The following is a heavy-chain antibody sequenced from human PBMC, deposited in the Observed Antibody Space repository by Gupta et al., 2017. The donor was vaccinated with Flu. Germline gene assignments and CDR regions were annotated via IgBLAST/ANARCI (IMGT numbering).Heavy chain of an antibody. D-gene: IGHD3-16*01. CDR3: ARAWGRVY. J-gene: IGHJ4*02. CDR2: IKPDGNEK. V-gene: IGHV3-7*04. Sequence: FSSYWMTWVRQAPGKGLEWVANIKPDGNEKQYVDSVKGRFTISRDNVENSVHLQMDRLRGEDSAVYYCARAWGRVYWGQGTPVTVSS. CDR1: FSSYW.